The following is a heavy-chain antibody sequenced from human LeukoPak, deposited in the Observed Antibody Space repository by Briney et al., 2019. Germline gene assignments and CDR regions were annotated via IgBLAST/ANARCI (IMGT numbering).Heavy chain of an antibody. Sequence: PVKVSCKASGGTFSSYAISWVRHAPGQGLEWVGGIIPIFGTANYAQKFQGRVTITTDESTSTAYMELSSLRSEDTAVYYCARSKPGYNWHLRYFDLWGRGTLVTVSS. D-gene: IGHD1-20*01. CDR3: ARSKPGYNWHLRYFDL. CDR1: GGTFSSYA. CDR2: IIPIFGTA. V-gene: IGHV1-69*05. J-gene: IGHJ2*01.